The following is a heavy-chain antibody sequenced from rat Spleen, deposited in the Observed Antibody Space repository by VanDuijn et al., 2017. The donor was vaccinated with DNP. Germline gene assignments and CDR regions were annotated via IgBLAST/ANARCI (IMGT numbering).Heavy chain of an antibody. CDR3: ARDGDSPYYFDY. J-gene: IGHJ2*01. V-gene: IGHV5S10*01. CDR1: GFTFSDYN. CDR2: IIYDGSRT. D-gene: IGHD1-12*02. Sequence: EVQLVESGGGLVQPGRSLKLSCAASGFTFSDYNMAWVRQAPKKGLEWVATIIYDGSRTYYRDSVKGRFTISRDNAKNTLYLQMNSLRSEDTATYYCARDGDSPYYFDYWGQGVMVTVSS.